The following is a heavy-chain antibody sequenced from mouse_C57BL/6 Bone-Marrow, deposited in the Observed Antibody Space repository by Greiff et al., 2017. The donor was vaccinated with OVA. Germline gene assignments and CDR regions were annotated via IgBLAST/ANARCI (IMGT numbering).Heavy chain of an antibody. D-gene: IGHD3-2*02. V-gene: IGHV1-55*01. CDR2: IYPGSGST. CDR1: GYTFTSYW. CDR3: AREDSSGYEFAY. Sequence: QVHVKQSGAELVKPGASVKMSCKASGYTFTSYWITWVKQRPGQGLEWIGDIYPGSGSTNYNEKFKSKATLTVDTSSSTAYMQLSSLTSEDSAVYYCAREDSSGYEFAYWGQGTLVTVSA. J-gene: IGHJ3*01.